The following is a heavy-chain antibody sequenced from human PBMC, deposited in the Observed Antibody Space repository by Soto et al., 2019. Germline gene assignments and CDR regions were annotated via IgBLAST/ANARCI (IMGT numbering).Heavy chain of an antibody. D-gene: IGHD3-22*01. CDR1: GGTFSRHA. CDR2: IIPIFGTA. J-gene: IGHJ4*02. V-gene: IGHV1-69*01. CDR3: ARGWGYDSNDYYYAY. Sequence: QVQLVQSGAEVRKPGSSVKVSCKASGGTFSRHAISWVRQAPGQGLEWVGAIIPIFGTANHAQKFQGRVTIIADESTSTVYMELSSLRSEDTAMYYCARGWGYDSNDYYYAYWGQGTLVIVSS.